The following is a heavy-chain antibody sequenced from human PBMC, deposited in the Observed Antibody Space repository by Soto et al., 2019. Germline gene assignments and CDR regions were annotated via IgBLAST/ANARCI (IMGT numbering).Heavy chain of an antibody. V-gene: IGHV3-23*01. CDR3: AKDWTPGSGTYPDYFDY. CDR1: GFTFSSYA. Sequence: GGSLRLSCAASGFTFSSYAMTWVRQAPGEGLEWVSSISGSGGHTYFAASVKGRFTISRDNSKNTLYLQMNSLRAEDTAIYYCAKDWTPGSGTYPDYFDYWGQGTLVTVSS. CDR2: ISGSGGHT. D-gene: IGHD3-10*01. J-gene: IGHJ4*02.